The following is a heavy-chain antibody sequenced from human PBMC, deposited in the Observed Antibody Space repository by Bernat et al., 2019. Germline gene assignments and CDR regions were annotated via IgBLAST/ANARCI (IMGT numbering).Heavy chain of an antibody. CDR1: GGTFSSYA. CDR2: IIPIFGTA. J-gene: IGHJ2*01. V-gene: IGHV1-69*06. D-gene: IGHD3-3*01. CDR3: ARDPTYYDFWSGYYTPHWYFDL. Sequence: QVQLVQSGAEVKKPGSSVKVSCKASGGTFSSYAISWVRQAPGQGLEWMGGIIPIFGTANYAQKFQGRVTITADKSTSTAYMELSSLRSEDTAVYYCARDPTYYDFWSGYYTPHWYFDLWGRGTLVTVSS.